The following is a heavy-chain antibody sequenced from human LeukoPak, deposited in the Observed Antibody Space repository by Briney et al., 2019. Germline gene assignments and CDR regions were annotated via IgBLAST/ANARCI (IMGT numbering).Heavy chain of an antibody. J-gene: IGHJ4*02. CDR3: ARESHVTREDY. CDR1: GYTFTSYG. Sequence: GASVKVSCKASGYTFTSYGISWVRQAPGQGLEWMGWISANDGNTDCPQKLQGRVTMTTDTSTSTAYMELRSLRSDDTAVYYCARESHVTREDYWGQGTLVTVSS. V-gene: IGHV1-18*01. D-gene: IGHD3-10*01. CDR2: ISANDGNT.